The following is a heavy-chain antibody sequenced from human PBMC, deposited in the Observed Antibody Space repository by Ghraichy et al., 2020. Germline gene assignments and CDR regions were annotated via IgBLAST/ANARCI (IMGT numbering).Heavy chain of an antibody. CDR1: GFNFARHW. CDR2: IKSDGSER. V-gene: IGHV3-7*01. D-gene: IGHD4-17*01. J-gene: IGHJ4*02. CDR3: ARDPYADYKYGGTDY. Sequence: GESLNISCAASGFNFARHWMSWVRQVPGKGLEWVASIKSDGSERFYVDSVKGRFTISRDNAENSVFLEMASLRADDTAVYYCARDPYADYKYGGTDYWGRGTLVSVSS.